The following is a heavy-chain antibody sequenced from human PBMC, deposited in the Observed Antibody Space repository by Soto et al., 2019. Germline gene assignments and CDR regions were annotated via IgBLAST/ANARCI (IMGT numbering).Heavy chain of an antibody. V-gene: IGHV1-46*02. CDR2: INPSGGST. CDR3: ARSPYSSGYYYAIEY. Sequence: ASVKVSCKASGYTLNTYYIHWMRQAPGQGLEWMGLINPSGGSTTYAQKFQGRVTMTRDTSTSTVYMDLSSLKSEDTAVYYCARSPYSSGYYYAIEYWGQGTQVTVSS. CDR1: GYTLNTYY. J-gene: IGHJ4*02. D-gene: IGHD3-22*01.